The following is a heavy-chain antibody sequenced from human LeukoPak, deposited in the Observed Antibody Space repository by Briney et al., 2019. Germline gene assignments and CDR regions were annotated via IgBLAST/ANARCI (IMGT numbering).Heavy chain of an antibody. CDR2: INHSGST. V-gene: IGHV4-34*01. D-gene: IGHD2-15*01. CDR3: ARVVVAAFDY. CDR1: GGSFSGYY. Sequence: PSETLSLTCAVYGGSFSGYYWSWIRQPPGKGLEWIGEINHSGSTNYNPSLKSRVTISVDTSKNQFSLKLSFVTAADTAVYYCARVVVAAFDYWGQGTLVTVSS. J-gene: IGHJ4*02.